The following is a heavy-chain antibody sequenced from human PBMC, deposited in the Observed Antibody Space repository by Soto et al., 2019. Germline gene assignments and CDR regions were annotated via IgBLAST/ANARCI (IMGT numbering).Heavy chain of an antibody. CDR2: IWYDGSNK. D-gene: IGHD5-12*01. CDR1: GFTFSSYG. V-gene: IGHV3-33*01. CDR3: ARDIGATIIGDAFDI. J-gene: IGHJ3*02. Sequence: GGSLRLSCAASGFTFSSYGMHWVRQAPGKGLEWVAVIWYDGSNKYYADSVKGRFTISRDNSKNTLYLQMNSLRAEDTAVYYCARDIGATIIGDAFDIWGQATMVTVSS.